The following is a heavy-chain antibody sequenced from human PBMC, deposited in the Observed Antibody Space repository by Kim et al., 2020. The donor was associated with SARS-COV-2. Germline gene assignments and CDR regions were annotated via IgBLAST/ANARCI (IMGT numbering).Heavy chain of an antibody. Sequence: GSTTYNPPPKSRVTISVDTSKNQFSLKLSSVTAADTAVYYCARGGKVPGVWGQGTLVTVSS. D-gene: IGHD2-2*01. V-gene: IGHV4-59*09. CDR3: ARGGKVPGV. CDR2: GST. J-gene: IGHJ4*02.